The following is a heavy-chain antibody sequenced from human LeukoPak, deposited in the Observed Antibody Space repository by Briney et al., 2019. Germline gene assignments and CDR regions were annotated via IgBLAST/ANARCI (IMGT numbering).Heavy chain of an antibody. V-gene: IGHV1-18*01. D-gene: IGHD3-22*01. CDR1: GYTFTSYG. CDR3: ARTYYYESSGYYHYFDY. J-gene: IGHJ4*02. Sequence: ASVKVSCKASGYTFTSYGISWVRHAPAQGLEWMGWISAYNGNTNYPQKLQGRVTMTTDTSTSTAYMELRSLRSDDTAVYYCARTYYYESSGYYHYFDYWGQGTLVTVSS. CDR2: ISAYNGNT.